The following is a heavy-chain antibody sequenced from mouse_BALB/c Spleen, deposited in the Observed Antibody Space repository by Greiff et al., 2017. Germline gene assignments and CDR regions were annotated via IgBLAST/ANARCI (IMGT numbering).Heavy chain of an antibody. CDR1: GYTFTDYE. V-gene: IGHV1-15*01. J-gene: IGHJ4*01. CDR2: IDPETGGT. Sequence: QVQLKESGAELVRPGASVTLSCKASGYTFTDYEMHWVKQTPVHGLEWIGAIDPETGGTAYNQKFKGKATLTADKSSSTAYMELRSLTSEDSAVYYCANYGSSPYYAMDYWGQGTSVTVSS. CDR3: ANYGSSPYYAMDY. D-gene: IGHD1-1*01.